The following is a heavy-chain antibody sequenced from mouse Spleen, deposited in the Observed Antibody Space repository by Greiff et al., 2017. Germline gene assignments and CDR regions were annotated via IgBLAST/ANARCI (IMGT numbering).Heavy chain of an antibody. V-gene: IGHV1-4*01. CDR1: GYTFTSYT. CDR3: ASYYSYDSSFAY. J-gene: IGHJ3*01. CDR2: INPSSGYT. D-gene: IGHD2-12*01. Sequence: QVHVKQSGAELARPGASVKMSCKASGYTFTSYTMHWVKQRPGQGLEWIGYINPSSGYTKYNQKFKDKATLTADKSSSTAYMQLSSLTSEDSAVYYCASYYSYDSSFAYWGQGTLVTVSA.